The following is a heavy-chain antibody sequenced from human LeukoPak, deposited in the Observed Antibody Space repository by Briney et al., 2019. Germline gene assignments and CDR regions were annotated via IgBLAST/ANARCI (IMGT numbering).Heavy chain of an antibody. Sequence: PSETLSLTCTVSGGSISSYYWSWIRQPPGKGLEWIGYIYTSGSTNYNPSLKSRVTISVDPSKNQFSLKLSSVTAADTAVYYCARLAPLSGHDAFDIWGQGTMVTVSS. V-gene: IGHV4-4*09. CDR3: ARLAPLSGHDAFDI. CDR2: IYTSGST. J-gene: IGHJ3*02. CDR1: GGSISSYY. D-gene: IGHD5-12*01.